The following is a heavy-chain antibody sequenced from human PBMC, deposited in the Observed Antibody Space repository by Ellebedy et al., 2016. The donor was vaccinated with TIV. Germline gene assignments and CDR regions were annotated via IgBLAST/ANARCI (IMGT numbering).Heavy chain of an antibody. J-gene: IGHJ6*02. V-gene: IGHV1-18*01. D-gene: IGHD2-15*01. CDR3: ARARIVRDYYYGMDV. CDR2: ISAYNGNT. Sequence: ASVKVSCKASGYTFTSYGISWVRQAPGQGLEWMGWISAYNGNTNYAQKFQGRVTITADESTSTAYMELSSLRSEDTAVYYCARARIVRDYYYGMDVWGQGTTVTVSS. CDR1: GYTFTSYG.